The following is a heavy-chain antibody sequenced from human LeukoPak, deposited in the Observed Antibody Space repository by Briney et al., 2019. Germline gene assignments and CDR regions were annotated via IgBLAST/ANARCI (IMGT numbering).Heavy chain of an antibody. J-gene: IGHJ3*02. CDR2: INPSGGST. V-gene: IGHV1-46*01. Sequence: ASVKVSCKASGYTFTSYYMHWVRQAPGQGLEWMGIINPSGGSTSYAQKFQGRVTMTRDMSTSTVYMELSSLRSEDTAVYYCAXXYMYYDSSGKPDAFDIWGQGTMVTVSS. CDR3: AXXYMYYDSSGKPDAFDI. D-gene: IGHD3-22*01. CDR1: GYTFTSYY.